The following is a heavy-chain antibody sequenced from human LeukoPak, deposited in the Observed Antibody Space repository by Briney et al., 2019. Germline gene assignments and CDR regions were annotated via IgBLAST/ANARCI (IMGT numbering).Heavy chain of an antibody. Sequence: ASVKVSCKASGYTFTSYAMNWVRQAPGQGLEWMGWINTNTGNPTYAQGFTGRFVFSLDTSVSTAYLQISSLKTEDTAVYYCARSRSSWPHDTFDIWGQGTMVTVSS. J-gene: IGHJ3*02. V-gene: IGHV7-4-1*02. D-gene: IGHD6-13*01. CDR1: GYTFTSYA. CDR2: INTNTGNP. CDR3: ARSRSSWPHDTFDI.